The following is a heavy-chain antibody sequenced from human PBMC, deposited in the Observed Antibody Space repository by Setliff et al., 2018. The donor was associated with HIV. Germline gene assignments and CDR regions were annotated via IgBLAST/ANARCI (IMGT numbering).Heavy chain of an antibody. D-gene: IGHD6-13*01. CDR2: LNTGNGKT. CDR1: GDTVTGHS. Sequence: ASVKVSCKAFGDTVTGHSIHWVRQAPGQRLEWMGWLNTGNGKTKYSQRFQDRVTFIRDTSASTAYMELSSLRSEDTAVYYCAREQLGFGPPRGMDVWGQGTTVTVSS. CDR3: AREQLGFGPPRGMDV. V-gene: IGHV1-3*04. J-gene: IGHJ6*02.